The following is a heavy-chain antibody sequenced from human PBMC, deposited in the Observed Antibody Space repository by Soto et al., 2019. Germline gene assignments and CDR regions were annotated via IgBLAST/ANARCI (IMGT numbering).Heavy chain of an antibody. CDR3: ARDFESWLDP. J-gene: IGHJ5*02. CDR2: LWYDGSNK. V-gene: IGHV3-33*01. CDR1: GFTFSSYG. D-gene: IGHD3-9*01. Sequence: QVQLVESGGGVVQPGRSLRLSCAASGFTFSSYGMHWVRQAPGKGLEWVAVLWYDGSNKYYAASVKGRFTISRDNSKNTLYLQMNNLRAEDTAVYYCARDFESWLDPWGQGTLVTVSS.